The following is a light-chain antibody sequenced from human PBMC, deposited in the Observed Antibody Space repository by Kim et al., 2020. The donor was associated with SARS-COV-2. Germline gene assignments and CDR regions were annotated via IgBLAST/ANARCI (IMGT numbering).Light chain of an antibody. CDR3: QKYDNAPWT. CDR1: QDISKH. V-gene: IGKV1-27*01. J-gene: IGKJ1*01. CDR2: AAS. Sequence: ASGGDGVTITCRAGQDISKHLAWYQQKPGKVPKVLISAASALQAGVPSRFSGSRSGTDFTLTISSLQPEDVATYYCQKYDNAPWTFGQGTKVDIK.